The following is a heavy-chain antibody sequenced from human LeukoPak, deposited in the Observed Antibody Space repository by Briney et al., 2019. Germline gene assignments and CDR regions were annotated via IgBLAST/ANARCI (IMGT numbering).Heavy chain of an antibody. V-gene: IGHV4-34*01. Sequence: SETLSLTCAVYGGSFSGYYWSWIRQPPGKGLEWIGEINHSGSTNYNLSLKSRVTISVDTSKNQFSLKLRSVTAADTAVYYCARVVQSTDSSGFYLPEYFQHWGQGTLVTVSS. CDR2: INHSGST. D-gene: IGHD3-22*01. CDR1: GGSFSGYY. J-gene: IGHJ1*01. CDR3: ARVVQSTDSSGFYLPEYFQH.